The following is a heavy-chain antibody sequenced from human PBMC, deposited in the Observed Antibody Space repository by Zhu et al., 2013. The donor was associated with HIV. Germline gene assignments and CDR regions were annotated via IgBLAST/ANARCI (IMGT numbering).Heavy chain of an antibody. D-gene: IGHD6-19*01. J-gene: IGHJ3*02. CDR1: GYTFTNYG. Sequence: VQLVQSGPEVKKPGASVKVSCKASGYTFTNYGIAWVRQAPGQRLEWLGWINTKKGNTNYAHNFQGRITMTADTSTTTAYMDLNSLTSDDTAVYFCAREGGGYRSGWYGFDIYGQGTMVTVSS. V-gene: IGHV1-18*01. CDR2: INTKKGNT. CDR3: AREGGGYRSGWYGFDI.